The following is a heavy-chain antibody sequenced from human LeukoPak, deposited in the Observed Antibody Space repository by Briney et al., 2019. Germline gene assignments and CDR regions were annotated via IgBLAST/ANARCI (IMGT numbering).Heavy chain of an antibody. V-gene: IGHV1-69*05. D-gene: IGHD2-2*01. CDR2: IIPIFGTA. J-gene: IGHJ4*02. Sequence: ASVKVSCKASGGTFCSYAISWVRQAPGQGLEWMGRIIPIFGTANYAQKFQGRVTITTDESTSTAYMELSSLRSEDTAVYYCARDNAIIPAEIADYWGQGTQVTVSS. CDR1: GGTFCSYA. CDR3: ARDNAIIPAEIADY.